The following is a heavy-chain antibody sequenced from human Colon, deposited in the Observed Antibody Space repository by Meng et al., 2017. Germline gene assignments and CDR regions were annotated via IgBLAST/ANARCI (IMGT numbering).Heavy chain of an antibody. CDR1: GCSISSSNW. Sequence: QVQLQGWGPGMVQPSGTLSRTCAVSGCSISSSNWWSWVRQPPGKGLEWIGEIYHSGSTNYNPSLKSRVTISVDKSKNQFSLKLSSVTAADTAVYYCARVRLDTAMVTLDYWGQGTLVTVSS. V-gene: IGHV4-4*02. CDR3: ARVRLDTAMVTLDY. J-gene: IGHJ4*02. CDR2: IYHSGST. D-gene: IGHD5-18*01.